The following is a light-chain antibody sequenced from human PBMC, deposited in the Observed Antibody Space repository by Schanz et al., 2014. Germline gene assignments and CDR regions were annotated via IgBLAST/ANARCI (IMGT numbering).Light chain of an antibody. Sequence: QSVLTQPPSVSGAPGQRVTISCTGSSSNIGAGYDVHWYQHLPGTAPKLLIYGNNKRPSGVPDRFSVSKSGTSASLAITGLQAEDETHYYCQSYDSSLSGSVFGGGTKVTVL. CDR1: SSNIGAGYD. J-gene: IGLJ3*02. V-gene: IGLV1-40*01. CDR3: QSYDSSLSGSV. CDR2: GNN.